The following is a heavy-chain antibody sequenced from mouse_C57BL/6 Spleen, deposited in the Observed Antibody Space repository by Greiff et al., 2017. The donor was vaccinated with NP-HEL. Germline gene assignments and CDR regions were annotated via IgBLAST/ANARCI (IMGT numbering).Heavy chain of an antibody. V-gene: IGHV1-69*01. CDR2: IDPSDSYT. D-gene: IGHD1-1*01. CDR3: ARLDYYGSSSSYAMDY. CDR1: GYTFTSYW. J-gene: IGHJ4*01. Sequence: QVQLKQPGAELVMPGASVKLSCKASGYTFTSYWMHWVKQRPGQGLEWIGEIDPSDSYTNYNQKFKGKSTLTVDKSSSTAYMQLSSLTSEDSAVYYCARLDYYGSSSSYAMDYWGQGTSVTVSS.